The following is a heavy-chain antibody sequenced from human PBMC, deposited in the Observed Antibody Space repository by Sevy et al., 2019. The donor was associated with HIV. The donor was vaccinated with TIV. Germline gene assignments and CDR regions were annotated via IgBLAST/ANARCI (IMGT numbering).Heavy chain of an antibody. CDR2: IRQDGSDK. V-gene: IGHV3-7*01. D-gene: IGHD3-10*01. CDR1: GFTFRNFW. Sequence: GGSLRLSCAVSGFTFRNFWMSWVRQAPGKGLEWVANIRQDGSDKYYVDSVRGRFTISGDNAKNSLFLQMNSLRADDTAIYYCAKFYFGSGSSYGMDLWGRGATVTVSS. CDR3: AKFYFGSGSSYGMDL. J-gene: IGHJ6*02.